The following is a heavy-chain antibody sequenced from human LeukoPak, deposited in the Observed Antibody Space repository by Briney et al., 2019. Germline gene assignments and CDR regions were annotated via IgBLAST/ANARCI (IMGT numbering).Heavy chain of an antibody. CDR3: ARDWTGSGWSHY. J-gene: IGHJ4*02. CDR1: GFAVSSDY. V-gene: IGHV3-66*01. D-gene: IGHD6-19*01. CDR2: IYSVNTT. Sequence: PGGSLRLSCAASGFAVSSDYMIWVRQAPGKGLEWVSTIYSVNTTYYADSVKGRFTISRDNSRNTLYLQMNSLRAEDTAVYYCARDWTGSGWSHYRGQGTPVTVSS.